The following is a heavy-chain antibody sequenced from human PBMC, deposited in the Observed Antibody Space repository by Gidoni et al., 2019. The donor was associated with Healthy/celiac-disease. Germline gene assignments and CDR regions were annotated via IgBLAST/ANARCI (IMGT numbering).Heavy chain of an antibody. CDR1: GGSISSSSYY. J-gene: IGHJ5*02. V-gene: IGHV4-39*01. D-gene: IGHD3-3*01. CDR3: ARTQYYDFWSGDYNWFDP. CDR2: IYYSGST. Sequence: QLQLQESGPGLVKPSETLSLTCTVSGGSISSSSYYWGWIRQPPGKGLEWIGSIYYSGSTYYNPSLKSRVTISVDTSKNQFSLKLSSVTAADTAVYYCARTQYYDFWSGDYNWFDPWGQGTLVTVSS.